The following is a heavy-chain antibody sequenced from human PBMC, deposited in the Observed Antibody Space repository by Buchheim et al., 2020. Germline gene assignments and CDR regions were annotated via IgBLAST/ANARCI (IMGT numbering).Heavy chain of an antibody. J-gene: IGHJ6*02. CDR3: AREGPYYYGFDV. V-gene: IGHV4-30-4*01. CDR1: GDSITNTDFY. CDR2: IDYSGFA. Sequence: QVQFRESGPSLMKPSQTLSLSCAVSGDSITNTDFYWNWIRLSPGRGLEWIGSIDYSGFAYYNPSLESRLGLSIDPSKNQFSLGLRSVTAADTAFYYCAREGPYYYGFDVWGPGT. D-gene: IGHD1-26*01.